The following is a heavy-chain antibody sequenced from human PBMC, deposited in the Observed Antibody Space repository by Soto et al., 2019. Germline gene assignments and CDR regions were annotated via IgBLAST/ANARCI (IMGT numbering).Heavy chain of an antibody. CDR1: AGSIRSKHC. Sequence: SETLSLTCAFSAGSIRSKHCWGWGRQPPGKGLEWIGEIYHSGSTNYNPSLKSRVTISVDKSKNQFSLKLSSVTAADTAVYYCARFNTGSYYEAFDIWGQGTMVT. J-gene: IGHJ3*02. CDR2: IYHSGST. CDR3: ARFNTGSYYEAFDI. V-gene: IGHV4-4*02. D-gene: IGHD1-26*01.